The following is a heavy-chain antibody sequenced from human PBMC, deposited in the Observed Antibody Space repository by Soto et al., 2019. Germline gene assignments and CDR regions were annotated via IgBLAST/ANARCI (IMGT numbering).Heavy chain of an antibody. D-gene: IGHD6-19*01. Sequence: QVKLVQSGAEEKKPGASVKVSCKASGYTFTGYAMHWVRQAPGQRLERMGWINAGNGNTKYSQKFQGRVTITRDTLASTAYMELSSLRSEDTAVYYCARAVAVAADFDYWGQGTLVTVSS. CDR1: GYTFTGYA. V-gene: IGHV1-3*05. CDR2: INAGNGNT. J-gene: IGHJ4*02. CDR3: ARAVAVAADFDY.